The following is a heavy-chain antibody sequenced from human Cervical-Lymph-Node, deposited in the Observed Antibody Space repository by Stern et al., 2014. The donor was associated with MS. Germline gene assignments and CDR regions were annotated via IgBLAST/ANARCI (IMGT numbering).Heavy chain of an antibody. CDR1: GFPLSGYS. J-gene: IGHJ5*01. CDR3: ARNNWFDS. V-gene: IGHV1-2*02. CDR2: INPNNGEP. Sequence: VQLLQSGAEVRKPGASVTVSCKASGFPLSGYSIHWVRQAPGQGLEWMGWINPNNGEPTYAQKFQGRVTMTRDTSMRAAYMELSSLRSDDTAVYYCARNNWFDSWGQGTLVTVSS.